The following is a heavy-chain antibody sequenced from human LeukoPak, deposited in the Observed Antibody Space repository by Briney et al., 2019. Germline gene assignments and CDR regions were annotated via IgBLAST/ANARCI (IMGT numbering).Heavy chain of an antibody. CDR2: ISYDGSNK. Sequence: QPGRSLRLSCAASGFTFSSYAMHWVRQAPGKGLEWVAVISYDGSNKYYADSVKGRFTISRDNSMNTLYLQMNSLRAEDTAVYYCAREVATIEGLDYWGQGTLVTVSS. CDR1: GFTFSSYA. V-gene: IGHV3-30-3*01. D-gene: IGHD5-12*01. J-gene: IGHJ4*02. CDR3: AREVATIEGLDY.